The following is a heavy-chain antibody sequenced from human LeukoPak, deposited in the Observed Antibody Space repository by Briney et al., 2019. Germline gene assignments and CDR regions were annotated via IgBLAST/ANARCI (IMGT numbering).Heavy chain of an antibody. CDR1: GFTFSSYW. Sequence: PGGSLRLSCAASGFTFSSYWMSWVRQAPGKGLEWVANIKQDGSEKYYVDSVKGRFTISRDNAKNSLYLQMNSLRAEDTAVYYCARSPMIVVVITRGDAFDIWGQGTMVTVSS. CDR2: IKQDGSEK. D-gene: IGHD3-22*01. CDR3: ARSPMIVVVITRGDAFDI. J-gene: IGHJ3*02. V-gene: IGHV3-7*01.